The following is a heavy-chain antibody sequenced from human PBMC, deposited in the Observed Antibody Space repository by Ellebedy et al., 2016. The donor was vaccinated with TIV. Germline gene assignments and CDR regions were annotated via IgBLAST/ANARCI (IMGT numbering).Heavy chain of an antibody. CDR2: IKQDGTEK. V-gene: IGHV3-7*03. CDR1: GFTFSNNY. CDR3: ARDKDFWSGYFCDY. Sequence: GESLKISCAASGFTFSNNYMRSVRPPPGKGLAWVANIKQDGTEKYYVDSVKGRFTISRDNAKNALYLQMNSLRAEDTAVYYCARDKDFWSGYFCDYWGQGTLVTVSS. J-gene: IGHJ4*02. D-gene: IGHD3-3*01.